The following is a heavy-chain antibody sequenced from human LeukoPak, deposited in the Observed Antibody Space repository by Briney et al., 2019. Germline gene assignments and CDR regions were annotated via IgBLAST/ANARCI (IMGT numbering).Heavy chain of an antibody. CDR3: ARDPIDYGDSGGRIGY. CDR1: GYTFTSYG. D-gene: IGHD4-17*01. Sequence: ASVKVSCKASGYTFTSYGISWVRQAPGQGLEWMGWISAYNGNTNYAQKLQGRVTMTTDTSTSTAYMELRSLRSDDTAVYYCARDPIDYGDSGGRIGYWGQGTLVTVSS. J-gene: IGHJ4*02. V-gene: IGHV1-18*01. CDR2: ISAYNGNT.